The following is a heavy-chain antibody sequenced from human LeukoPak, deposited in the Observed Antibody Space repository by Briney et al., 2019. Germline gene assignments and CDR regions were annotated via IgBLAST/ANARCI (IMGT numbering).Heavy chain of an antibody. J-gene: IGHJ6*03. Sequence: GGSLRLSCAASGFTFSTNFMSWFRQAPGKGLEGVSVIYNDGSTYYADSVKGRFSISRDNSKNTLYLQMNSLRAEDTAVYYCARDTVTTRPYYYYMDVWGNGATVTISS. CDR3: ARDTVTTRPYYYYMDV. CDR1: GFTFSTNF. D-gene: IGHD4-17*01. V-gene: IGHV3-66*01. CDR2: IYNDGST.